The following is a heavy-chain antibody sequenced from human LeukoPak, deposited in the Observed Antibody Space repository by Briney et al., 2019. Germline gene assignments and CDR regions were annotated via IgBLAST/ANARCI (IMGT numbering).Heavy chain of an antibody. CDR1: GYTFTGYY. Sequence: ASVKVSCKAPGYTFTGYYMHWVRQAPGRGLEWMGWMNPYSTNTGYARKFQGRLSMTRGTSITTAYMELSSLTSEDTAVYYCARATRGDLLSEFWGQGSPITVSS. J-gene: IGHJ4*02. CDR2: MNPYSTNT. CDR3: ARATRGDLLSEF. D-gene: IGHD2-21*01. V-gene: IGHV1-8*02.